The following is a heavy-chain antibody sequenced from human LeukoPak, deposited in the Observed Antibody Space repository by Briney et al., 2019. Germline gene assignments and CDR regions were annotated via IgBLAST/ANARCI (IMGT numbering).Heavy chain of an antibody. D-gene: IGHD6-19*01. V-gene: IGHV3-23*01. CDR3: AKFAVAANYYYYYMDV. CDR2: ISGSGGST. J-gene: IGHJ6*03. Sequence: PGGSLRLSCAASGFTFSSYAMSWVRQAPGKGLEWVSAISGSGGSTYYADSVKGRFTISRDNSKNTLYLQMNSLRAEDTAVYYCAKFAVAANYYYYYMDVWGKGTTATVSS. CDR1: GFTFSSYA.